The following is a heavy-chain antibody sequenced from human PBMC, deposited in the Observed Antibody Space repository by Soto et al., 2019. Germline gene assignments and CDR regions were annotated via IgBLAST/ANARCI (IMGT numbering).Heavy chain of an antibody. Sequence: SETLSLTCAVSGGSISRSGYSWSWIRQPPGKGLEWIGYIFHSGTTYYNPSLKNRLTISIDRSKNQFSPKLGSVTAADTAVYYSASVPPEASLNPYCNYWGLGILVTVSS. V-gene: IGHV4-30-2*01. CDR1: GGSISRSGYS. J-gene: IGHJ4*02. CDR3: ASVPPEASLNPYCNY. CDR2: IFHSGTT. D-gene: IGHD6-25*01.